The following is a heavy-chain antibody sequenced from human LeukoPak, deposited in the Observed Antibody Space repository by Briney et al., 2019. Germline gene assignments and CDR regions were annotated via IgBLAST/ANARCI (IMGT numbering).Heavy chain of an antibody. V-gene: IGHV3-21*01. D-gene: IGHD2-15*01. Sequence: GGSLRLSCAAAGFTFSSYSMKWVRQAPGKGMEWVSSTSRSSSYIYYADSVKGRFTISRDNAKNSLYLQMNSLRAEDTAVYYCARDTILGDCSGGSCETSTWGQGTLVTVSS. CDR2: TSRSSSYI. CDR1: GFTFSSYS. J-gene: IGHJ5*02. CDR3: ARDTILGDCSGGSCETST.